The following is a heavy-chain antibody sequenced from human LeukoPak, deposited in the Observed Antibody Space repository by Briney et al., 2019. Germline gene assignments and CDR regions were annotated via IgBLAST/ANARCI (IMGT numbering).Heavy chain of an antibody. CDR1: GFTFSSYA. CDR3: AKASRFGYSYGPREYFYYMDV. D-gene: IGHD5-18*01. J-gene: IGHJ6*03. Sequence: GGSLRLSCAASGFTFSSYAMSWVRQAPGKGLEWVSAISGSGGSTYYADSVKGRFTISRDNSKNTLYLQMNSLRAEDTAVYYCAKASRFGYSYGPREYFYYMDVWGKGTTVTISS. CDR2: ISGSGGST. V-gene: IGHV3-23*01.